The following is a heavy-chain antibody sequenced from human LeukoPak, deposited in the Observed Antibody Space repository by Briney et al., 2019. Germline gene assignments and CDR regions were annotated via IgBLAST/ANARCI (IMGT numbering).Heavy chain of an antibody. Sequence: GGSLRLSCAASGFTFSTYAMNWVRQAPGKGLQWVSAISVSGGSTYYADSVKGRFTTSRDNSKNTLYMQMNSLRAEDTAVYYCAKDRTATVTLDGFDIWGQGTMVTVSS. V-gene: IGHV3-23*01. J-gene: IGHJ3*02. CDR3: AKDRTATVTLDGFDI. CDR1: GFTFSTYA. D-gene: IGHD4-11*01. CDR2: ISVSGGST.